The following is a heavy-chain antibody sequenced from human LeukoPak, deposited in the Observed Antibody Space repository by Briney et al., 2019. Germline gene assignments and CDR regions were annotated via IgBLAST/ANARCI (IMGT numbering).Heavy chain of an antibody. CDR1: GFTFSDYY. Sequence: PGRSLRLSCAASGFTFSDYYMSWIRQAPGKGLEWVSYISSSGSTIYYADSVKGRFTISRDNAKNSLYLQMNSLRAEDTAVYYCARASSYYDSSGYPRFDPWGQGTLVTVSS. CDR3: ARASSYYDSSGYPRFDP. V-gene: IGHV3-11*01. D-gene: IGHD3-22*01. CDR2: ISSSGSTI. J-gene: IGHJ5*02.